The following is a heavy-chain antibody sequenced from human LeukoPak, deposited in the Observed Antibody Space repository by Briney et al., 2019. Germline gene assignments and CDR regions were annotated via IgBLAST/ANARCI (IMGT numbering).Heavy chain of an antibody. V-gene: IGHV4-39*07. D-gene: IGHD4-17*01. J-gene: IGHJ4*02. Sequence: SETLSLTCTVSGGSISSSSYYWGWIRQPPGKGLEWIGSIYYSGSTYYNPSLKSRVTISVDTSKNQFSLKLSSVTAADTAVYYCARGRAVTPHFDYWGQGTLVTVSS. CDR1: GGSISSSSYY. CDR2: IYYSGST. CDR3: ARGRAVTPHFDY.